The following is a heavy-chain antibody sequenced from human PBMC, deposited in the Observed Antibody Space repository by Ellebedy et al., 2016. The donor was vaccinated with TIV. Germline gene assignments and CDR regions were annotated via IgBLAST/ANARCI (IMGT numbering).Heavy chain of an antibody. Sequence: GGSLRLSXAAYGSGFSGYAMSWVRQATGKGLEWVTRTSRGGGSTYYADSVKGRFTISRDNSKNTLYLQMNSLTAEDTAVYHCTKRTTAISRPFEYWGQGTLVTVSS. CDR1: GSGFSGYA. J-gene: IGHJ4*02. CDR2: TSRGGGST. D-gene: IGHD4-11*01. CDR3: TKRTTAISRPFEY. V-gene: IGHV3-23*01.